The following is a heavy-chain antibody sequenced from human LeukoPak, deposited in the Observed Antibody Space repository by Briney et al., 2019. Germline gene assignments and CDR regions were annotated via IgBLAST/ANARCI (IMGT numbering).Heavy chain of an antibody. D-gene: IGHD2-15*01. V-gene: IGHV3-48*03. CDR1: GFTFSSYE. Sequence: PGGSLRLSCAASGFTFSSYEMNWVRQAPGKGLEWVSYISSSGSTIYYADSVKGRFTISRDNAKNSLYLQMNSLRAEDTAVYYCARERADSEDYYYGMDVWGEGTTVTVSS. CDR3: ARERADSEDYYYGMDV. CDR2: ISSSGSTI. J-gene: IGHJ6*04.